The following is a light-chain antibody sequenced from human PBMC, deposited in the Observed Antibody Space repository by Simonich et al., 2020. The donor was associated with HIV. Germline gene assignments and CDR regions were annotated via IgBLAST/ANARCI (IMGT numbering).Light chain of an antibody. CDR1: SSNIGAGYD. V-gene: IGLV1-40*01. CDR3: QSYDSSLSGVV. J-gene: IGLJ2*01. CDR2: GNS. Sequence: QSVLTQPPSVSGAPGQRVTISCTGVSSNIGAGYDVHWYQQLPGTAPKLLIYGNSTRPSGVPDRFSGSKSGTSASLAITGLQAEDEADYYCQSYDSSLSGVVFGRGTKLTVL.